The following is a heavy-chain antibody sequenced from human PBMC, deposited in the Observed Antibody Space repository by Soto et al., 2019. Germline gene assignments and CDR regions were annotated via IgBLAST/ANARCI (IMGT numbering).Heavy chain of an antibody. Sequence: PSETLSLTCTVSGGSISSYYWSWIRQPPGKGLEWIGYIYYSGSTNYNPSLKSRVTISVDTSKNQFSLKLSSVTAADTAVYYCARLWYSTSWYPEGAHYYGMDVWGQETTVTVSS. D-gene: IGHD6-13*01. CDR1: GGSISSYY. CDR3: ARLWYSTSWYPEGAHYYGMDV. CDR2: IYYSGST. V-gene: IGHV4-59*01. J-gene: IGHJ6*02.